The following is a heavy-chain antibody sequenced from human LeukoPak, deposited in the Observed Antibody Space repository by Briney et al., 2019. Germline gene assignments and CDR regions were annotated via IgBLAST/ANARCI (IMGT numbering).Heavy chain of an antibody. CDR1: GFTFSSYA. V-gene: IGHV3-30-3*01. CDR3: ARDKVRQQLFYGMDV. Sequence: PGRSLRLSCAASGFTFSSYAMHWVRQAPGKGLEWVAVISYDGSNKYYADSVKGRFTISRDNSKNTLYLQMNSLRAEDTAVYYCARDKVRQQLFYGMDVWGQGTTVTVSS. D-gene: IGHD6-13*01. J-gene: IGHJ6*02. CDR2: ISYDGSNK.